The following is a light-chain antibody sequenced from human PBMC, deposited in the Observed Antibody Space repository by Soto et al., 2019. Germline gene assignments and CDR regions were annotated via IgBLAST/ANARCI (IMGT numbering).Light chain of an antibody. CDR3: QQANSVPPIT. CDR1: QGISNW. J-gene: IGKJ5*01. Sequence: DIQITQSPSSVSASVGDRVTITCRASQGISNWLAWYQQKPGKAPKLLIYGASSLQGGVPSRFSGSGSGTDFTLTISSLQPEDFAIYYCQQANSVPPITFGQGTRLEIK. V-gene: IGKV1-12*01. CDR2: GAS.